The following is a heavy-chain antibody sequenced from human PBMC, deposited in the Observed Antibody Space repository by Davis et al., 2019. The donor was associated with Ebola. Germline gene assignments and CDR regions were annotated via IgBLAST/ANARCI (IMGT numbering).Heavy chain of an antibody. CDR2: VSYDGRTT. Sequence: GESLKISCAASGFTFSRHGMHWVRKAPGKGLEWVAVVSYDGRTTYYADSVKGRFTISRDNAKNSLFLEMNSLRAEDTALYYCAKASTYYFHMDVWGKGTTVTVSS. CDR3: AKASTYYFHMDV. CDR1: GFTFSRHG. V-gene: IGHV3-30*18. J-gene: IGHJ6*03.